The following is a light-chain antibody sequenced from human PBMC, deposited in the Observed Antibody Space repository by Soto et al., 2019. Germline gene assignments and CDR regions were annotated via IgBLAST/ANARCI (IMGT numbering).Light chain of an antibody. CDR2: DAS. V-gene: IGKV3-11*01. J-gene: IGKJ4*01. CDR1: QTVSSY. CDR3: QQRSSWPLT. Sequence: EIVMTQSPATLSVSPGERATLSCRTSQTVSSYLAWYQQKAGQAPRPLIYDASNRAPGIPARFSGSGSGTDFTLTISSLEPEDFAVYYCQQRSSWPLTFGGGTRWIS.